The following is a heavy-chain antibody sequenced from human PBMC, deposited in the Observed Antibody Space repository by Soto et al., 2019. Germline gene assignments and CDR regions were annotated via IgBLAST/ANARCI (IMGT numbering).Heavy chain of an antibody. CDR1: GFTFSSYA. J-gene: IGHJ4*01. CDR2: ISYDGSNK. D-gene: IGHD5-18*01. CDR3: ARVRTGDTAMVYSFAY. Sequence: QVQLVESGGGVVQPGRSLRLSCAASGFTFSSYAMHWVRQAPGKGLEWVAIISYDGSNKYYADAVKGRFTISRDNSKNTLYLQMNRPRAANTAVYYCARVRTGDTAMVYSFAYWGKGTLVTVSS. V-gene: IGHV3-30-3*01.